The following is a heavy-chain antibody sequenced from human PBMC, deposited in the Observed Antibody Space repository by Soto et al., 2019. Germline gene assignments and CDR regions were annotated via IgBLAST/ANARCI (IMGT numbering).Heavy chain of an antibody. J-gene: IGHJ4*02. CDR3: ARWLEVLTTSDS. CDR2: INPSGGRT. D-gene: IGHD3-22*01. V-gene: IGHV1-46*01. CDR1: GYTFTHHY. Sequence: ASVKVSCKASGYTFTHHYIHWVRQAPGQGLDWVGVINPSGGRTNYAQKFQGRVTMTGDTSKRSLYLQMNSLRVEDTAVYYCARWLEVLTTSDSWGQGTLVTVSS.